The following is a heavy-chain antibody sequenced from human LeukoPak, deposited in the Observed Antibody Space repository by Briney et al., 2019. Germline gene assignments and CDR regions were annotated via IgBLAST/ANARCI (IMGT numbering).Heavy chain of an antibody. J-gene: IGHJ4*02. CDR1: GFTFSSYA. Sequence: GRSLRLSCAASGFTFSSYAMHWVRQAPGKGLEWVAVISYDGSNKYYADSVKGRFTISRDNSKNTLNLQMNSLRAEDTAVYYCARVGTTVTTGYYFDYWGQGTLVTVSS. CDR2: ISYDGSNK. D-gene: IGHD4-17*01. CDR3: ARVGTTVTTGYYFDY. V-gene: IGHV3-30-3*01.